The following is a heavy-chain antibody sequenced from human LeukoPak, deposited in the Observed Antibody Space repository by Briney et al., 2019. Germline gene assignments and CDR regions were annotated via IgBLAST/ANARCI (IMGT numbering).Heavy chain of an antibody. Sequence: SETLSLTCTVSGGSISSYYWSWIRQPPGKGLEWFGYIYTSGSTNYNPSLKSRVTISVDTSKNQFSLKLSSVTAADTAVYYCARVVVPAAAGQSAYYYYMDVWGKGTTVTVSS. V-gene: IGHV4-4*09. CDR2: IYTSGST. J-gene: IGHJ6*03. D-gene: IGHD2-2*01. CDR1: GGSISSYY. CDR3: ARVVVPAAAGQSAYYYYMDV.